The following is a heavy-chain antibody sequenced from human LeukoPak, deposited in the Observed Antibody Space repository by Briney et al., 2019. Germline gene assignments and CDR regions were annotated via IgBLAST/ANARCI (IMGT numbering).Heavy chain of an antibody. CDR2: IYHSGST. CDR1: GYSISSGYY. CDR3: ASYGGATTGSFDY. D-gene: IGHD1-26*01. J-gene: IGHJ4*02. Sequence: SETLSLTCTVSGYSISSGYYWGWIRQPPGKGLEWIGSIYHSGSTYYNPSLKSRVTISVDTSKNQFSLKLSSVTAADTAVYYCASYGGATTGSFDYWGQGTLVTVSS. V-gene: IGHV4-38-2*02.